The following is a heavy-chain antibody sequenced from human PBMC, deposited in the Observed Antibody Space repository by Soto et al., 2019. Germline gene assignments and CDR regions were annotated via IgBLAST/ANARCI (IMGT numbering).Heavy chain of an antibody. D-gene: IGHD6-13*01. CDR3: AKLKAGAGNTAPPFDF. Sequence: GESLKISCKGSGYSFTSYWISWVRQMPGKGLEWMGRIDPSDSYTNYSPSFQGHVTISADKSISTAYLQWSSLKASDTAMYYCAKLKAGAGNTAPPFDFGGQGTWAPVSP. J-gene: IGHJ4*02. CDR2: IDPSDSYT. CDR1: GYSFTSYW. V-gene: IGHV5-10-1*01.